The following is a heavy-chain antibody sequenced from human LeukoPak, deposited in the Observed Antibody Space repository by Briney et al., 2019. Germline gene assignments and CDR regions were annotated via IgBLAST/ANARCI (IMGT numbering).Heavy chain of an antibody. CDR1: GASTSSSSYY. Sequence: SETLSLTCTVSGASTSSSSYYWGWIRQPPGKGLEWIGNIYYSGSTHYNPSLKSRVTISVDTSKNQFSLKLSSVTAADTAVYYCARVEEGYGSGRRENYYYYYMDVWGKGTTVTISS. CDR2: IYYSGST. CDR3: ARVEEGYGSGRRENYYYYYMDV. V-gene: IGHV4-39*07. J-gene: IGHJ6*03. D-gene: IGHD3-10*01.